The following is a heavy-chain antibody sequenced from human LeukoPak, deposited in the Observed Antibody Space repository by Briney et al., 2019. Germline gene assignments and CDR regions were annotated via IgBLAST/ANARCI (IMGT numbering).Heavy chain of an antibody. CDR1: GGPFSGYY. J-gene: IGHJ6*03. CDR3: ASSTVEGAGYYYMDV. Sequence: SETLSLTCAVYGGPFSGYYWSWIRQPPGKGLEWIGEINHSGSTNYNPSLKSRVTISVDTSKNQFSLKLSSVTAADTAVYYCASSTVEGAGYYYMDVWGKGTTVTVSS. D-gene: IGHD1-26*01. V-gene: IGHV4-34*01. CDR2: INHSGST.